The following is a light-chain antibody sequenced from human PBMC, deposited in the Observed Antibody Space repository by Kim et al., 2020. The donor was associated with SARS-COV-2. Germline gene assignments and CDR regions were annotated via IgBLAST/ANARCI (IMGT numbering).Light chain of an antibody. Sequence: LSPGEGATLSCRASQSVSSNLAWYQQRPGQAHRLLIDGASNRATGIPARFSGSGSGTDFTLTISSLEPEDFAVYYCQQHNNWPLSFGGGTKVDIK. CDR1: QSVSSN. V-gene: IGKV3-11*01. J-gene: IGKJ4*01. CDR2: GAS. CDR3: QQHNNWPLS.